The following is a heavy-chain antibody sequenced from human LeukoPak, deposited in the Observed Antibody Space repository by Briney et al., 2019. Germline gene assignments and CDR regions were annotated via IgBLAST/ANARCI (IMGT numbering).Heavy chain of an antibody. J-gene: IGHJ5*02. CDR2: IIPIFGTA. CDR3: AITMVRGVTSLS. Sequence: GASVQVSCKASGGTFSSYAISWVRQAPGQGLEWMGGIIPIFGTANYAQKFQGRVTITTDESTSTAYMELSSLRSEDTAVYYCAITMVRGVTSLSWGQGTLVTVSS. D-gene: IGHD3-10*01. CDR1: GGTFSSYA. V-gene: IGHV1-69*05.